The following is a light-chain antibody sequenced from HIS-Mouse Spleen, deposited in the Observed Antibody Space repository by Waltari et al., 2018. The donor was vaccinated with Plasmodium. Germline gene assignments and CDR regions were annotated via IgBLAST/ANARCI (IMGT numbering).Light chain of an antibody. V-gene: IGKV1-8*01. J-gene: IGKJ4*01. Sequence: AIRMTQSPSSFSASTGDRVTITCRASQGISSYLAWYQQKPGKAPKLLNYAASTLQSGVPSRFSGSGAGTDFTLTISCLQSEDFATYYCQQYYSYPLTFGGGTK. CDR2: AAS. CDR1: QGISSY. CDR3: QQYYSYPLT.